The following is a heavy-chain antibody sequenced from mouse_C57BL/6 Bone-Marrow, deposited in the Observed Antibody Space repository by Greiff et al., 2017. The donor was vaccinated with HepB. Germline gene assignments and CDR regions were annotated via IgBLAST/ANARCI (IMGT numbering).Heavy chain of an antibody. Sequence: EVKVEESGPGLVKPSQSLSLTCSVTGYSITSGYYWNWIRQFPGNKLEWMGYISYDGSNNYNPSLKNRISITRDTSKNQFFLKLNSVTTEDTATYYCARDYYGSRDFDYWGQGTTLTVSS. CDR3: ARDYYGSRDFDY. CDR2: ISYDGSN. D-gene: IGHD1-1*01. J-gene: IGHJ2*01. CDR1: GYSITSGYY. V-gene: IGHV3-6*01.